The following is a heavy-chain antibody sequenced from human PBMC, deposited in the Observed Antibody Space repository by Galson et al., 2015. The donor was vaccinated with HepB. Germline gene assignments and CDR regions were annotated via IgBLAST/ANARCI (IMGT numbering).Heavy chain of an antibody. D-gene: IGHD2-2*01. J-gene: IGHJ4*02. CDR3: ARGRGYQLLSPLDY. Sequence: SLRLSCAASGFTFSSYSMNWVRQAPGKGLEWVSYIGSSSSTIYYADSVKGRFTISRDNAKNSLYLQMNSLRDEDTAVYYCARGRGYQLLSPLDYWGQGTLVTVSS. V-gene: IGHV3-48*02. CDR1: GFTFSSYS. CDR2: IGSSSSTI.